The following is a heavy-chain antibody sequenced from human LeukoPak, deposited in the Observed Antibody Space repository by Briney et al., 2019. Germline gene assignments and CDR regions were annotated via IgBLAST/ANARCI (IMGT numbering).Heavy chain of an antibody. Sequence: SETLSLTCAVYGGSFSGYYWSWIRQPPGKGLEWIGEINHSGSTNYNPSLKSRVTISVDTSKNQFSLKLSSVTAADTAVYYCARARAYCGGDCYSGYWFDPRGQGTLVTVSS. V-gene: IGHV4-34*01. J-gene: IGHJ5*02. CDR1: GGSFSGYY. CDR2: INHSGST. D-gene: IGHD2-21*02. CDR3: ARARAYCGGDCYSGYWFDP.